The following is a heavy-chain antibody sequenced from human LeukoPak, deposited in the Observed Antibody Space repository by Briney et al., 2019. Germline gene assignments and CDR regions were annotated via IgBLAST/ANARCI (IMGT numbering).Heavy chain of an antibody. D-gene: IGHD6-19*01. V-gene: IGHV3-23*01. J-gene: IGHJ4*02. Sequence: GGSLTLFCAASGFTFSISAMTGVRQTPGKGLEGVSAISGGSDPSTHFAFYADSVRGRFTISKDKSKNTLLLQIASLRVEVTAVYYCAKDVPASGWRGFDYWGQGVLVTVSP. CDR2: ISGGSDPSTHFA. CDR1: GFTFSISA. CDR3: AKDVPASGWRGFDY.